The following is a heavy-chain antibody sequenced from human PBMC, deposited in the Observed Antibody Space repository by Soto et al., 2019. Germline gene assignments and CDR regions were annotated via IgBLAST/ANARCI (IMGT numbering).Heavy chain of an antibody. CDR1: GFTFSSYA. J-gene: IGHJ4*02. CDR2: ISGSGGST. D-gene: IGHD2-2*01. Sequence: EVQLLESGGGLVQPGGSLRLSCAASGFTFSSYAMSWVRQAPGKGLEWVSAISGSGGSTYYADSVKGRFTISRDNSKNSLYLQMNSLRAADTAVYYCAKDHPRYCSSTGCYPHDYWGQGNLVTVSS. V-gene: IGHV3-23*01. CDR3: AKDHPRYCSSTGCYPHDY.